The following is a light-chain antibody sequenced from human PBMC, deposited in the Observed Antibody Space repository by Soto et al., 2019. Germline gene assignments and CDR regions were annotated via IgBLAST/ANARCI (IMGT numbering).Light chain of an antibody. CDR3: QQRSNWPLT. CDR2: DAS. CDR1: QSVSSY. Sequence: EIVFTQSPATLSLSPGERATLSCRASQSVSSYLAWYQQKPGQAPRLLFYDASNRATGIPARFSGSGSGTDFTLTISSLEPEDFAVYYCQQRSNWPLTFGPGTKVDIK. J-gene: IGKJ3*01. V-gene: IGKV3-11*01.